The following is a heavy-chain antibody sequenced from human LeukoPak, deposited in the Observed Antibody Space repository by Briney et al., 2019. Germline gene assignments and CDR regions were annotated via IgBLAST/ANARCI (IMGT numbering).Heavy chain of an antibody. CDR2: INPNSGGT. Sequence: ASVKVSCKASGYTFTGYYMHWVRQAPGQGLEWMGWINPNSGGTNYAQKFQGRVTMTRDTSISTAYMELSSLRSEDTAVYYCARGEGGYDPWLDYWGQGTLVTVSS. CDR1: GYTFTGYY. V-gene: IGHV1-2*02. J-gene: IGHJ4*02. CDR3: ARGEGGYDPWLDY. D-gene: IGHD5-12*01.